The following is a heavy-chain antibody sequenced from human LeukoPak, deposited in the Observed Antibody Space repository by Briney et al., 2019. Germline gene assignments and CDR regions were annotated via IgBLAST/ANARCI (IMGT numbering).Heavy chain of an antibody. Sequence: SETLSLTCAVYGGSFSGYYWSWIRQPPGKGLEGIGEINHSGSTNYNPSLKSRVTISVDTSKNQFSLKLSSVTAADTAVYYCARQERRRITMVRGVIYWGQGTLVTVSS. CDR3: ARQERRRITMVRGVIY. D-gene: IGHD3-10*01. J-gene: IGHJ4*02. CDR2: INHSGST. V-gene: IGHV4-34*01. CDR1: GGSFSGYY.